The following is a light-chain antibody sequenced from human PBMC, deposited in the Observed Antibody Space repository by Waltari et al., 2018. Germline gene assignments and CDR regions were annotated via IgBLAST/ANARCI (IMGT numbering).Light chain of an antibody. CDR3: ASYIPGSTLV. CDR2: DVT. Sequence: QSALTQPASVSGSPGQSITIPSTGSSSDVGRYNYVSWYQQFPDRAPKLMIYDVTNRPSGVSNRFSGSKSANTASLTISGLQPEDEADYYCASYIPGSTLVFGGGTKLTVL. V-gene: IGLV2-14*01. CDR1: SSDVGRYNY. J-gene: IGLJ3*02.